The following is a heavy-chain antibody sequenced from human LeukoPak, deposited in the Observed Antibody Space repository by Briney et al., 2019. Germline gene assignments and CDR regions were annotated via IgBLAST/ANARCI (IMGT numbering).Heavy chain of an antibody. J-gene: IGHJ4*02. V-gene: IGHV2-5*02. CDR1: GFSRSTSGVG. CDR2: IYWDDDK. D-gene: IGHD5-24*01. Sequence: SGPTLVNPTQTLTLTCTFSGFSRSTSGVGVGWIRQPPGKALEWLALIYWDDDKRYSPSLKSRLTITKDTSKNQVVLTMTNMDPVDTATYYCARLIRDGYGPLYWGQGTLVTVSS. CDR3: ARLIRDGYGPLY.